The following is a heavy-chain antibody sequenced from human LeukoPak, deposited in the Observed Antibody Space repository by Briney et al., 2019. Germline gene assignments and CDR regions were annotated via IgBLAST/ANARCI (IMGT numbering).Heavy chain of an antibody. D-gene: IGHD4-23*01. V-gene: IGHV3-30-3*01. CDR2: ISYDGTNK. CDR3: ASDARGGNSGY. CDR1: GFTFISYV. J-gene: IGHJ4*02. Sequence: GGSLRLSCAASGFTFISYVMHWVRQAPGKGLEWVAVISYDGTNKYYADSVKGRFTISRDNSKNTLYPQMNSLRAEDTAVYYCASDARGGNSGYWGQGTLVTVSS.